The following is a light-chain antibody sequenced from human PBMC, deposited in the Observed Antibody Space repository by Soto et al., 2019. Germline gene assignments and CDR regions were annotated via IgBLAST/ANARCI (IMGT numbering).Light chain of an antibody. CDR3: QQYGSSPT. CDR2: GAS. CDR1: QSVGSD. J-gene: IGKJ5*01. Sequence: EIVMTQSPATLSVSPGERATLSCRASQSVGSDLAWYQQKPGQAPRLVIYGASSRATGIPDRFSGSGSGTDFTLTISRLEPEDFAVYYCQQYGSSPTFGQGTRLEIK. V-gene: IGKV3-20*01.